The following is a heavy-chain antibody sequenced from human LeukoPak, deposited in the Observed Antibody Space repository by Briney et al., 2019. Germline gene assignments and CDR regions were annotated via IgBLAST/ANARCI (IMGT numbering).Heavy chain of an antibody. CDR1: GYTFTGYY. CDR2: ISPNSGGT. J-gene: IGHJ5*02. CDR3: ARTRSYSSGWYDWFDP. Sequence: ASVKVSCKASGYTFTGYYMHWVRQAPGQGLEWMGWISPNSGGTNYAQKFQGRVTMTRDTSISTAYMELSRLRSDDTAVYYCARTRSYSSGWYDWFDPWGQGTLVTVSS. D-gene: IGHD6-19*01. V-gene: IGHV1-2*02.